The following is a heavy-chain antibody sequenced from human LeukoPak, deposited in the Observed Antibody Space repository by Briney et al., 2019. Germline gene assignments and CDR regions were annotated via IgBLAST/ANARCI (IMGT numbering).Heavy chain of an antibody. Sequence: SETLSLTCAVSGGSISSSNWWSWVRQPPGKGLEWIGEIYHSGSTNYNPSLKSRVTISVDKSKNQFSLKLSSVTAADTAVYYCARRRGITMIVVVITGGAFDIWGQGTMVTVSS. D-gene: IGHD3-22*01. CDR2: IYHSGST. J-gene: IGHJ3*02. V-gene: IGHV4-4*02. CDR1: GGSISSSNW. CDR3: ARRRGITMIVVVITGGAFDI.